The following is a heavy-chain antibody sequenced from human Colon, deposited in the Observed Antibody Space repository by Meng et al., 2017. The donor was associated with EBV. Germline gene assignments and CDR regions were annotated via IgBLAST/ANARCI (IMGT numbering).Heavy chain of an antibody. CDR1: GGSISSGGYY. CDR3: ARASYGSGSPLGESWFDP. Sequence: VQLQDAGPGLVKPSQTRSLTCTVSGGSISSGGYYWSWIRQHPGKGLEWIGYIHSSGSTYYNPSLRSRLTISVDTSKNQFSLKLSSVTAADTAVYYCARASYGSGSPLGESWFDPWGQGTLVTVSS. D-gene: IGHD3-10*01. CDR2: IHSSGST. V-gene: IGHV4-31*03. J-gene: IGHJ5*02.